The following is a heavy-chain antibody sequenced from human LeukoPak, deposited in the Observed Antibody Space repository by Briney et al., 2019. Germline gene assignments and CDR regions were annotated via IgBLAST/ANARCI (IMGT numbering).Heavy chain of an antibody. D-gene: IGHD3-10*01. J-gene: IGHJ4*02. CDR1: GFIFSDNI. V-gene: IGHV3-23*01. CDR2: IRGTGKRT. CDR3: AKKKGGSELPFDY. Sequence: GGSLRLSCAASGFIFSDNIMTWVRQAPGRGLQWVSSIRGTGKRTYYADSVKGRFTISRDNSKNTLYLQMNSLRAEDTAVYFCAKKKGGSELPFDYWGQGTPVTVSS.